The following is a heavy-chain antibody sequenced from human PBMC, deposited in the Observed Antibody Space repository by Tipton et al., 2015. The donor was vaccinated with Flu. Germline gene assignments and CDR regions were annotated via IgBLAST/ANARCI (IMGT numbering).Heavy chain of an antibody. D-gene: IGHD5-18*01. CDR3: ARAAYSYGYHYYYGMDV. CDR1: GFTVSSNY. Sequence: VQLVQSGGGLIQPGGSLRLSCAASGFTVSSNYMSWVRQAPGKGLEWVSVIYSGGSTYYADSVKGRFTISRDNSKNTLYLQMNSLRAEDTAVYYCARAAYSYGYHYYYGMDVWGQGTTVTVSS. J-gene: IGHJ6*02. V-gene: IGHV3-53*01. CDR2: IYSGGST.